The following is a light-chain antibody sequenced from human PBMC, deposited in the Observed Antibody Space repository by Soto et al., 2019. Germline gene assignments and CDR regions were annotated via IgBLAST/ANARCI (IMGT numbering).Light chain of an antibody. CDR1: ESVHRN. Sequence: EMVMTQSPATLSVSPGERVTLSCRASESVHRNLAWYQQKPGQGPSLLIYYASTRATGVPDRFTGSGSGTEFTLTISSLQSEDFGVYHCQHYSNWPPTFGPGPKWKSN. CDR3: QHYSNWPPT. V-gene: IGKV3-15*01. J-gene: IGKJ3*01. CDR2: YAS.